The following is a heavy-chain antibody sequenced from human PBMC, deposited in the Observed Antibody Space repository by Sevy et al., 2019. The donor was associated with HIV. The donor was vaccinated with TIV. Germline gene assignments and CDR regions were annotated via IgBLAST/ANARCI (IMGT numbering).Heavy chain of an antibody. D-gene: IGHD3-10*01. CDR3: ARNLDYYASGPPDS. Sequence: GGSLRLSCAASGFTFSYYNMNWVRQAPGKGLEWVSSISSGSSYIFYVDSVKGRFNISRDNAKDSLFLQMNSRIDEDMAVYYCARNLDYYASGPPDSWGRGTLVTVSS. CDR1: GFTFSYYN. J-gene: IGHJ4*02. V-gene: IGHV3-21*01. CDR2: ISSGSSYI.